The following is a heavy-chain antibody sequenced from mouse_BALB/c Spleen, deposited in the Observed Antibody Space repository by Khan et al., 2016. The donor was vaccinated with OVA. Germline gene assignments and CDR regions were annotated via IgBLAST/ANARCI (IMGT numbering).Heavy chain of an antibody. D-gene: IGHD1-1*01. Sequence: EVELVESGGDLVKPGGSLKLSCAASGFTFSTYGMSWVRQTPDKRLEWVATISTGGSYTYYPDRVKGRFTISRDNAKNTLYLQISSLKSEDTDMFYCTRLAYYYDSEGVAYWGQGTLVTVSA. CDR2: ISTGGSYT. J-gene: IGHJ3*01. V-gene: IGHV5-6*01. CDR3: TRLAYYYDSEGVAY. CDR1: GFTFSTYG.